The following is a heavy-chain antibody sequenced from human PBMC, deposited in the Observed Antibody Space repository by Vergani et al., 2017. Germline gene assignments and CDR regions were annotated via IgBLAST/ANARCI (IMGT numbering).Heavy chain of an antibody. J-gene: IGHJ4*02. CDR3: AASSSWYVGRFDY. CDR1: GFTFSSYG. CDR2: IWYDGSNK. D-gene: IGHD6-13*01. Sequence: QVQLVESGGGVVQPGRSLRLSCAASGFTFSSYGMHWVRQAPGKGLEGVAVIWYDGSNKYYADSVKGRFTISRDNSKNTLYLQMNSLRAEDTAVYYCAASSSWYVGRFDYWGQGTLVTVSS. V-gene: IGHV3-33*01.